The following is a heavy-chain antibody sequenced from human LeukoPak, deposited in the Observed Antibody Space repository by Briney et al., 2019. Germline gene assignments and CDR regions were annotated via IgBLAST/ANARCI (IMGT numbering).Heavy chain of an antibody. J-gene: IGHJ4*02. V-gene: IGHV4-59*01. CDR3: AGEPSYDSSGYWRDY. CDR1: GGSISSYY. Sequence: PSETLSLTCTVSGGSISSYYWSWIRQPPGKGLEWIGYIYYSGSTNYNPSLESRVTISVDTSKNQFSLKLSSVTAADTAVYYCAGEPSYDSSGYWRDYWGQGTLVTVSS. CDR2: IYYSGST. D-gene: IGHD3-22*01.